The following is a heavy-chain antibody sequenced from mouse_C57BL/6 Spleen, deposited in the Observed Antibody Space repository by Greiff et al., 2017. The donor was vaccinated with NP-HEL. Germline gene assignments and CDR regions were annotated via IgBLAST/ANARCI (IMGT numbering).Heavy chain of an antibody. J-gene: IGHJ4*01. Sequence: VQLQQSGAELVKPGASVKISCKASGYAFSSYWMNWVKQRPGKGLEWIGQIYPGDGDTNYNGKFKGKATLTADKSSSQAYMQLCSLTSEDSAVYCCARSGNSDAMDYWGQGTSVTVSS. V-gene: IGHV1-80*01. CDR3: ARSGNSDAMDY. CDR2: IYPGDGDT. D-gene: IGHD3-1*01. CDR1: GYAFSSYW.